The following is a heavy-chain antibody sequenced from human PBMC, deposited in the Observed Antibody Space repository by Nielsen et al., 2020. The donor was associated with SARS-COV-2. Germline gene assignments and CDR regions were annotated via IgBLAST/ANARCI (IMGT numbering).Heavy chain of an antibody. V-gene: IGHV1-58*01. CDR1: GFTFTSSA. CDR2: IVVGSGNT. CDR3: AAAYCSGGSCYSDDAFDI. Sequence: SVKVSCKASGFTFTSSAVQWVRQARGQRLEWIGWIVVGSGNTNYAQKFQERVTITRDMSTSTAYMELSSLRSEDTAVYYCAAAYCSGGSCYSDDAFDIWGQGTMVTVSS. D-gene: IGHD2-15*01. J-gene: IGHJ3*02.